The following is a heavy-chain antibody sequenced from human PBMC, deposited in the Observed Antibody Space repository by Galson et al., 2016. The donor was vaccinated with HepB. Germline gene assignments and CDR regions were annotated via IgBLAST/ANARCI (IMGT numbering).Heavy chain of an antibody. J-gene: IGHJ4*02. D-gene: IGHD5-12*01. CDR3: ARQGYHNYFDY. CDR2: FYHSGSI. Sequence: SETLSLTCTVSGDSVSNGDYYWSWIRQPPGKGLEWIGSFYHSGSIYYNPSLKSRVTISVDSSKNQFSLMLSSVTAADTAVYYCARQGYHNYFDYWGQGTLVTVSS. V-gene: IGHV4-39*01. CDR1: GDSVSNGDYY.